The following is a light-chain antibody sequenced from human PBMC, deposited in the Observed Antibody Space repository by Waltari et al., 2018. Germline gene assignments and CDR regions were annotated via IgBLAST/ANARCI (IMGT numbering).Light chain of an antibody. CDR2: ENT. Sequence: QSVLTQAPSVSGAPGQRVTISCTGGDSSIASFGVNWYQQLPGRVPKLLIYENTKRPSGVPDRFSGSKSGTSASLALEGLQPEDAGDYDCQSYDNSLRGSLLFGGGTKVTV. V-gene: IGLV1-40*01. CDR3: QSYDNSLRGSLL. J-gene: IGLJ3*02. CDR1: DSSIASFG.